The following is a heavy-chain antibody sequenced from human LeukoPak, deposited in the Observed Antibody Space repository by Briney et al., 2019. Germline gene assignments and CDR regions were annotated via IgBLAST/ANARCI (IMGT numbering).Heavy chain of an antibody. CDR1: GFTFSKYG. Sequence: GGSLRLSCAACGFTFSKYGGHWVRQAPGKGLEWVAFIPSDGSKQYYGDSVKGRFTISRDNSKNTLHLQMNSLRAEDKAVYYCASDIPGGFDPWGQGTLVTVSS. J-gene: IGHJ5*02. CDR2: IPSDGSKQ. CDR3: ASDIPGGFDP. V-gene: IGHV3-30*02. D-gene: IGHD3-9*01.